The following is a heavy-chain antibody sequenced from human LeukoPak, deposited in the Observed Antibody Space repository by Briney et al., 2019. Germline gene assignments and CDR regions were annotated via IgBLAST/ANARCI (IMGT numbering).Heavy chain of an antibody. CDR1: GFTFDDYA. V-gene: IGHV3-9*01. J-gene: IGHJ5*02. D-gene: IGHD2-2*01. Sequence: SLRLSCAASGFTFDDYAMHWVRPAPGKGLEWVSGISWNSGSIGYADSVKGRFTISRDNAKNSLYLQMNSLRAEDTALYYCAKEGRYCSSTSCYVGLDPWGQGTLVTVSS. CDR2: ISWNSGSI. CDR3: AKEGRYCSSTSCYVGLDP.